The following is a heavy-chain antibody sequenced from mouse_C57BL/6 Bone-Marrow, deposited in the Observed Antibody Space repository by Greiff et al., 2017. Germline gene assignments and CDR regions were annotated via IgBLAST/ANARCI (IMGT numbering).Heavy chain of an antibody. Sequence: QVQLQQPGAELVMPGASVKLSCKASGYTFTRYWMHRVKQRPGQGLEWIGEIDPSDSFTNYNQKFKGKSTLTVDKSSSTAYMQLSSLTSEDSAVYYGARSNYYGRGYFDVWGTGTTVTVSS. J-gene: IGHJ1*03. CDR2: IDPSDSFT. CDR1: GYTFTRYW. V-gene: IGHV1-69*01. D-gene: IGHD1-1*01. CDR3: ARSNYYGRGYFDV.